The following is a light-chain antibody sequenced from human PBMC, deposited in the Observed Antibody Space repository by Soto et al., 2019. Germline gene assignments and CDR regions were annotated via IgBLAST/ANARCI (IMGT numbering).Light chain of an antibody. V-gene: IGLV2-14*01. CDR2: EVN. Sequence: QSALTQPASVSGSPGQSITISCTGTSGDVGGYNYVSWYQLDPGKAPKLIIYEVNNRPSGVSNRFSGSKSGNTASLTISGIQAEDEADYYFTSYTSSGPWVFGGGTKLTVL. J-gene: IGLJ3*02. CDR1: SGDVGGYNY. CDR3: TSYTSSGPWV.